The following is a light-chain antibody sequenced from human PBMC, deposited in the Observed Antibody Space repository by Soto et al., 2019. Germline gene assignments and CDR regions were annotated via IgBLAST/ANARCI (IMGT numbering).Light chain of an antibody. J-gene: IGKJ1*01. CDR2: AAS. CDR3: QQSYSSPQT. V-gene: IGKV1-39*01. Sequence: DVQITHPPSSLSASLEYMFIITFRASQIISNHLNWYQQKPGKAPKLLIFAASSLQSGVPSRFSGSRSGPDFTLTISSLQPEDFATYYCQQSYSSPQTFGQGTKVDIK. CDR1: QIISNH.